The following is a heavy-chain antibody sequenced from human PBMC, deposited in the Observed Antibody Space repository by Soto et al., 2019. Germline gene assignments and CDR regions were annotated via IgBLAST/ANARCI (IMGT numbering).Heavy chain of an antibody. CDR1: GFTFSDYY. J-gene: IGHJ4*02. CDR3: ARERRKRYDFWSGSRGRGADFDY. Sequence: QVQLVESGGDLVKPGGSLRLSCAASGFTFSDYYMSWIRQAPGKGLEWVSYISSSGSTIYYADSVKGRFTISRDNAENSLYLQMNSLRAEDTAVYYCARERRKRYDFWSGSRGRGADFDYWGQGTLVTVSS. CDR2: ISSSGSTI. V-gene: IGHV3-11*01. D-gene: IGHD3-3*01.